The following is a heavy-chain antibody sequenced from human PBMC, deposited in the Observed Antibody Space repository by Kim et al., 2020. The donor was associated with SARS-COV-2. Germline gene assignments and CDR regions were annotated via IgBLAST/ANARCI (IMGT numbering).Heavy chain of an antibody. J-gene: IGHJ4*01. D-gene: IGHD5-18*01. V-gene: IGHV3-30*09. CDR1: GFLFSSYA. CDR2: ISYDGSNK. CDR3: SRDRTGYSWSTKYYFDY. Sequence: GGSLRLSCAASGFLFSSYAMHWVRQAPGKGLEWVAVISYDGSNKYYSGSVKGRFAISRDNSKNTRYLQLNSLRAEDTAVYYCSRDRTGYSWSTKYYFDY.